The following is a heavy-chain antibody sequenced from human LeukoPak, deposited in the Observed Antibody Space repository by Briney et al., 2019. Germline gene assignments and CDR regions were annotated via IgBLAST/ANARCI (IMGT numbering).Heavy chain of an antibody. CDR2: INHSGST. D-gene: IGHD3-3*01. Sequence: SETLSLTCAVYGGSFSGYYWSWIRQPPGKGLEWIGEINHSGSTNYNPSLKSRVTISVDTSKNQFSLKLSSVTAADTAVYYCARRDFWSGYVTKFEYWGQGTLVTVSS. CDR1: GGSFSGYY. CDR3: ARRDFWSGYVTKFEY. J-gene: IGHJ4*02. V-gene: IGHV4-34*01.